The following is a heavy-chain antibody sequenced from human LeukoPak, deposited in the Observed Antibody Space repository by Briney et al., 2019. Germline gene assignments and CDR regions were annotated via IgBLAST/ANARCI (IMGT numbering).Heavy chain of an antibody. D-gene: IGHD3-10*01. Sequence: PSETLSRTCTVSGGSISSYYWSWIRQPPGKGLEWIGYIYYSGSTNYKPSLKSRVTISVDTSKNQFSLKLSSVTAADTAVYYCARGGYYGSGNDFRFDPWGQGTLVTVSS. V-gene: IGHV4-59*01. CDR3: ARGGYYGSGNDFRFDP. CDR2: IYYSGST. J-gene: IGHJ5*02. CDR1: GGSISSYY.